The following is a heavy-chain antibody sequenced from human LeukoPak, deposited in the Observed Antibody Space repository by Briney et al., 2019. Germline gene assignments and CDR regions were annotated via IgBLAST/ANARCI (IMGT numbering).Heavy chain of an antibody. CDR1: GYTFTGYY. D-gene: IGHD3-22*01. Sequence: ASVKVSFKASGYTFTGYYMHWVRQAPGQGLEWMGWISPNSGGTNYAQKFQGRVTMTRDTSISIAYMELSRLTSDDTAVYYCARGPSYYYDTAPDYWGQGTLVTVSS. CDR2: ISPNSGGT. J-gene: IGHJ4*02. V-gene: IGHV1-2*02. CDR3: ARGPSYYYDTAPDY.